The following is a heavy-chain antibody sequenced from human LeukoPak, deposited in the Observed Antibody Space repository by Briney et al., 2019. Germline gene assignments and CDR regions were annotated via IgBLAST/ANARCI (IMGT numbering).Heavy chain of an antibody. CDR3: ARVGITMIVGGFDP. J-gene: IGHJ5*02. V-gene: IGHV3-30*03. CDR1: GFTFSSYS. D-gene: IGHD3-22*01. CDR2: ISYDGSNK. Sequence: GGSLRLSCAASGFTFSSYSMNWVRQAPGKGLEWVAVISYDGSNKYYADSVKGRFTISRDNSKNTLYLQMNSLRAEDTAVYYCARVGITMIVGGFDPWGQGTLVTVSS.